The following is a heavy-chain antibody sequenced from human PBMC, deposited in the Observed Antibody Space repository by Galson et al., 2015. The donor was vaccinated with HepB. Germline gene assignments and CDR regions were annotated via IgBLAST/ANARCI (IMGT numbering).Heavy chain of an antibody. CDR2: IYYTGST. D-gene: IGHD3-3*01. J-gene: IGHJ2*01. V-gene: IGHV4-59*01. CDR1: GGPISSFY. Sequence: SETLSLTCTVSGGPISSFYWSWIRQPPGKGLERIGYIYYTGSTNYNPSLKSRVTISGDTSKMQFSLKVTSVTAADTAVYYCARGATVFGVLWYFDLWGRGTQVTVSS. CDR3: ARGATVFGVLWYFDL.